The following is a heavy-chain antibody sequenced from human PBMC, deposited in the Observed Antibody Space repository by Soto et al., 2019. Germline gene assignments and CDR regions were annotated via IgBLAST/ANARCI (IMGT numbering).Heavy chain of an antibody. V-gene: IGHV1-3*01. Sequence: ASVKVSCKASGYTFTSYAMHWVRQAPGQRLEWMGWINAGNGNTKYSQKFQGGVTITRDTSASTAYMELSSLRSEDTAVYYCASSDFWSGYTRLDYWGQGTLVTXSS. CDR2: INAGNGNT. J-gene: IGHJ4*02. CDR1: GYTFTSYA. D-gene: IGHD3-3*01. CDR3: ASSDFWSGYTRLDY.